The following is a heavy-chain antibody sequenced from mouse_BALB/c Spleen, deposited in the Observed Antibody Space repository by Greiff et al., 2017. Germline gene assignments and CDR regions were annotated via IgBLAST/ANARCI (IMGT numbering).Heavy chain of an antibody. CDR3: ARRDYANFDY. CDR1: GYTFTSYW. V-gene: IGHV1-7*01. CDR2: INPSTGYT. J-gene: IGHJ2*01. Sequence: QVQLQQSGAELAKPGASVKMSCKASGYTFTSYWMHWVKQRPGQGLEWIGYINPSTGYTEYNQKFKDKATLTADKSSSTAYMELSSLTSEDSAVYYCARRDYANFDYWGQGTTRTVSS. D-gene: IGHD1-1*01.